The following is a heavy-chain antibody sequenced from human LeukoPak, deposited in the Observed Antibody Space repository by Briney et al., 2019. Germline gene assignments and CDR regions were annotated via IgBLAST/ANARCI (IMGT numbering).Heavy chain of an antibody. CDR2: IYYSGST. V-gene: IGHV4-39*01. J-gene: IGHJ3*02. CDR1: GGSISSSSYY. D-gene: IGHD2-2*01. Sequence: SETLSPTCTVSGGSISSSSYYWSWIRQPPGKGLEWIGSIYYSGSTYYNPSLKSRVTISVDTSKNQFSLKLSSVTAADTAVYYCARLDLYQLLGDDGFDIWGQGTMVTVSS. CDR3: ARLDLYQLLGDDGFDI.